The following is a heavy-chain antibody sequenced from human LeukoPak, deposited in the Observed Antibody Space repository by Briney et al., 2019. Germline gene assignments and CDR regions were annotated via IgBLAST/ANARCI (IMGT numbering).Heavy chain of an antibody. V-gene: IGHV1-8*03. CDR3: ARLLPHDGIVVVPAAKSGVWFDP. Sequence: ASVKVSCKASGYTFTSYDINWVRQATGQGLEWMGWMNPNSGNTGYAQKFQGRVTITRNTSISTAYMELSSLRSEDTAVYYCARLLPHDGIVVVPAAKSGVWFDPWGQGTLVTVSS. D-gene: IGHD2-2*01. J-gene: IGHJ5*02. CDR1: GYTFTSYD. CDR2: MNPNSGNT.